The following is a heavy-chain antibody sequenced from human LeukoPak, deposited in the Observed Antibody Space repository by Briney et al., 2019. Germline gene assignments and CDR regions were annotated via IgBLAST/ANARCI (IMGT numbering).Heavy chain of an antibody. J-gene: IGHJ4*02. D-gene: IGHD6-13*01. CDR2: VYYIGNP. CDR3: ARQAPGSPFDY. V-gene: IGHV4-4*07. CDR1: GGSITNYY. Sequence: SETLSLTCTVSGGSITNYYWSWIRQPAGKGLEWIARVYYIGNPIYIFNPSLKSRVTLSVDMSKNQFSLKLTSVTAADTAVYYCARQAPGSPFDYWGQGTLVTVSS.